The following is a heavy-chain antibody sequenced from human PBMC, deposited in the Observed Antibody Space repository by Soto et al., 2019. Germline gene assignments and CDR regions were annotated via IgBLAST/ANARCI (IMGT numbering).Heavy chain of an antibody. V-gene: IGHV3-23*01. Sequence: GGSLRLSCAASEFTFCTYAMNWVRQAPGKGLEWVSAISGSGGSTYYADSVKGRFTISRDNSKNTLYLQMNSLRAEDTAVYYCAKTDWVVVVTANDYWGQGTLVTVAS. CDR3: AKTDWVVVVTANDY. CDR2: ISGSGGST. J-gene: IGHJ4*02. D-gene: IGHD2-15*01. CDR1: EFTFCTYA.